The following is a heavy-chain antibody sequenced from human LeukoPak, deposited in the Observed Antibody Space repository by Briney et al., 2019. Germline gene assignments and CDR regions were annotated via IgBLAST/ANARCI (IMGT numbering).Heavy chain of an antibody. V-gene: IGHV3-20*04. CDR3: AAGDRNGWYFDY. D-gene: IGHD6-19*01. J-gene: IGHJ4*02. Sequence: GGSLRLSCAASGSTFDDHGMSWVRQVPGKGLERVSGINWNGGSTGYADSVKGRFTISRDNAKNSLYLQMNSLRAEDTALYYCAAGDRNGWYFDYWGQGTLVTVSS. CDR2: INWNGGST. CDR1: GSTFDDHG.